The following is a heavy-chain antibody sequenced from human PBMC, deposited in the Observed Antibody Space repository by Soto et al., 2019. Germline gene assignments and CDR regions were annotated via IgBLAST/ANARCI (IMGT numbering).Heavy chain of an antibody. J-gene: IGHJ5*02. CDR2: ISYSGST. Sequence: XATLSLTCTVSGGSISGHYWSGIRQPPGKGLQYIGYISYSGSTNYNPSLKSRVTISVDTSNNQFSLRLSSVTAADTAVYYCARDVGLQHDTGYYDFWSGKNNWFDPWGQGILVTVSS. D-gene: IGHD3-3*01. CDR3: ARDVGLQHDTGYYDFWSGKNNWFDP. V-gene: IGHV4-59*11. CDR1: GGSISGHY.